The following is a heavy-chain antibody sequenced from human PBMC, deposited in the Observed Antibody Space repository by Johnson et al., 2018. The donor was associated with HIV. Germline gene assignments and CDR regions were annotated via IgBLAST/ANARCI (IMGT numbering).Heavy chain of an antibody. Sequence: VQLVESGGGVVRPGGSLRLSCAASGFIFHDYAMSWVRQAPGKGPEWVSAIFWNGGSTGYADSLKGGFTISRDNSKNTLYLQMNSLRAEDTAVYYCAKVAVFVGDDPTGNAFDIWGQGTMVTVSS. CDR1: GFIFHDYA. D-gene: IGHD3-10*02. CDR3: AKVAVFVGDDPTGNAFDI. J-gene: IGHJ3*02. V-gene: IGHV3-20*04. CDR2: IFWNGGST.